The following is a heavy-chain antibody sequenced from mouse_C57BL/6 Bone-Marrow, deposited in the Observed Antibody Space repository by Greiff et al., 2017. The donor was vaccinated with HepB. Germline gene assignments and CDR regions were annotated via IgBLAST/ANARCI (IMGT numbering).Heavy chain of an antibody. CDR1: GYTFTSYW. Sequence: QVQLQQPGAELVRPGTSVKLSCKASGYTFTSYWMHWVKQRPGQGLEWIGVIDPSDSYTNYNQKFKGKATLTVDTSSSTAYMQLSSLTSEDSAVYYCARNYSNYWYFDVWGTGTTFTVSS. V-gene: IGHV1-59*01. J-gene: IGHJ1*03. CDR2: IDPSDSYT. D-gene: IGHD2-5*01. CDR3: ARNYSNYWYFDV.